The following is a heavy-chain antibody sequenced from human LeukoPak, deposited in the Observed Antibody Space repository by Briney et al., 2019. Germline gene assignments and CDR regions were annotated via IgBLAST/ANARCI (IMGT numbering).Heavy chain of an antibody. J-gene: IGHJ4*02. CDR3: ARHDLHSSSWYYFDY. V-gene: IGHV4-39*01. CDR2: IYYSGST. D-gene: IGHD6-13*01. CDR1: GGSITRSSYY. Sequence: SETLSLTCTVSGGSITRSSYYWGWIRQPPGKGLEWIGTIYYSGSTYYNPSLKSRVTISVDTSKNQFPLKLSSVTAADTAVYYCARHDLHSSSWYYFDYWGQGTLVTVSS.